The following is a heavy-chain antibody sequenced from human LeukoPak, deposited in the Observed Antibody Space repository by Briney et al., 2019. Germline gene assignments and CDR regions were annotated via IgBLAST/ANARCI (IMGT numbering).Heavy chain of an antibody. CDR3: TRLERGYSYGYEGGY. Sequence: GGSLRLSCAASGFTFSGSAMHWVRQASGKGLEWVGRIRSKANSYATAYAASVKGRFTISRDDSKNTAYLQMNSLKTEDTAVYYCTRLERGYSYGYEGGYWGQGTLVTVPS. V-gene: IGHV3-73*01. D-gene: IGHD5-18*01. CDR1: GFTFSGSA. J-gene: IGHJ4*02. CDR2: IRSKANSYAT.